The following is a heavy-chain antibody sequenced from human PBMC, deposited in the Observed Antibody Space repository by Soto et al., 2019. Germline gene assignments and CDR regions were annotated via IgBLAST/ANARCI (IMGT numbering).Heavy chain of an antibody. CDR2: IYPGDSDT. V-gene: IGHV5-51*01. D-gene: IGHD6-19*01. J-gene: IGHJ4*02. Sequence: SLKISCKASGYTFSNNWIGWVRQMPGKGLEWMAMIYPGDSDTRHSPPFQGQVTMSVDKSINTAYLHWSSLKASDTAIYYCIKLPPGYTSAEGFEYWGQGTQVTVPS. CDR1: GYTFSNNW. CDR3: IKLPPGYTSAEGFEY.